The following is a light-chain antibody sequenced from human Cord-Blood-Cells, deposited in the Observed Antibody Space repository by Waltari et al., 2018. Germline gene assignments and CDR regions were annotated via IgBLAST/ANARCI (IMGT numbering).Light chain of an antibody. J-gene: IGKJ2*01. CDR3: QQSYSTPYT. CDR2: AAS. Sequence: DIQMTQSPSSLSVSVGDRVTITCRASQSIRSYLNWYQQKPGKAPKLLIYAASSLQSGVPSRFSGSGSGTDFTLTISSLQPEDFATYYCQQSYSTPYTFGQGTKLEIK. V-gene: IGKV1-39*01. CDR1: QSIRSY.